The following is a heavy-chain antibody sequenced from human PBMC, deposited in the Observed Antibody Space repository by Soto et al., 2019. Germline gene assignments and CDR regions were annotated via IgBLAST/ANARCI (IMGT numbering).Heavy chain of an antibody. V-gene: IGHV1-18*01. CDR1: GYTFTSYG. Sequence: ASVKVSCKASGYTFTSYGISWVRQAPGQGLEWMGWISAYNGNTNYALKLQGRVTMTTDTSTSTAYMELRSLRSDDTAVYYCAKDQGIKLWPHAFDIWGQGTMVTVSS. J-gene: IGHJ3*02. D-gene: IGHD5-18*01. CDR3: AKDQGIKLWPHAFDI. CDR2: ISAYNGNT.